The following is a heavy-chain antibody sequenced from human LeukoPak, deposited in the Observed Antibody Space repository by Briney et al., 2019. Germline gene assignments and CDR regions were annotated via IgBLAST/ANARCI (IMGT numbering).Heavy chain of an antibody. CDR2: ISSSSSTI. CDR3: ARAPYYDFWSGSKGEYYFDY. CDR1: GFTFSSYS. J-gene: IGHJ4*02. D-gene: IGHD3-3*01. V-gene: IGHV3-48*02. Sequence: PGGSLRLSCAASGFTFSSYSMNWVRQAPGKGLEWVSYISSSSSTIYYADSVKGRFTISRDNAKNSLYLQMNSLRDEDTAVYYCARAPYYDFWSGSKGEYYFDYWGQGTLVTVSS.